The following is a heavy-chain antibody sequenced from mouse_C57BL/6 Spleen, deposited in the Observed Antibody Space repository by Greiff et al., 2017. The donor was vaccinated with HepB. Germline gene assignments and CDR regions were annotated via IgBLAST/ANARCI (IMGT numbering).Heavy chain of an antibody. V-gene: IGHV1-81*01. J-gene: IGHJ4*01. CDR1: GYTFTSYG. Sequence: VQLQESGAELARPGASVKLSCKASGYTFTSYGISWVKQRTGQGLEWIGEIYPRSGNTYYNEKFKGKATLTADKSSSTAYMELRSLTSEDSAVYFCARKQSPYAMDYWGQGTSVTVSS. CDR3: ARKQSPYAMDY. CDR2: IYPRSGNT. D-gene: IGHD6-1*01.